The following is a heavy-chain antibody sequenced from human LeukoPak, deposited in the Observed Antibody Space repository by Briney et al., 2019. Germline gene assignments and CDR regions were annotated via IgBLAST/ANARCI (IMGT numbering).Heavy chain of an antibody. CDR2: IFHTGII. Sequence: PSETLSLTCIIPSDAITSYWSWIRQPPGKGLEFLGYIFHTGIIKYNPSLGSRLTISLDTSKRQLSLRLTSVTAADTANYFSARRPRAPDIWGQGTMVIVSS. V-gene: IGHV4-59*01. J-gene: IGHJ3*02. CDR3: ARRPRAPDI. CDR1: SDAITSY.